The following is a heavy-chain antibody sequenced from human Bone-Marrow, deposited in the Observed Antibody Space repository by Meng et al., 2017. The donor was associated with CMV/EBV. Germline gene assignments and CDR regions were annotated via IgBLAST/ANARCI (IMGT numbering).Heavy chain of an antibody. D-gene: IGHD3-10*01. CDR1: GFTFSSYS. CDR2: ISSSSSYI. Sequence: GESLKISCAASGFTFSSYSMNWVRQAPGKGLEWVSSISSSSSYIYYADSVKGRFTISRDNAKNSLYLQMNSLRAEDTAVYYCARDLKHYGSGSFPILNYYYYYGMDVWGQGTTVTVSS. J-gene: IGHJ6*02. V-gene: IGHV3-21*01. CDR3: ARDLKHYGSGSFPILNYYYYYGMDV.